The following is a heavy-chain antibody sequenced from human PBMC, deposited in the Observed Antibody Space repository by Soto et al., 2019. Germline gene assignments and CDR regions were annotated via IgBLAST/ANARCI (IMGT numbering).Heavy chain of an antibody. CDR3: ARGRDAASQFYSPHGMDV. D-gene: IGHD2-15*01. J-gene: IGHJ6*02. CDR1: GGTFSSYA. V-gene: IGHV1-69*13. CDR2: IIPIFGTA. Sequence: SVKVSCKASGGTFSSYAISWVRQAPGQGLEWMGGIIPIFGTANYAQKFQGRVTITADESTSTAYMELSSLRSEDTAIYFCARGRDAASQFYSPHGMDVWGQGTTVTVSS.